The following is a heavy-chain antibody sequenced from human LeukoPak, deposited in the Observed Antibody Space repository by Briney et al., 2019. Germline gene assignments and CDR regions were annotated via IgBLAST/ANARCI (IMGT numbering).Heavy chain of an antibody. D-gene: IGHD3-22*01. J-gene: IGHJ4*02. V-gene: IGHV4-34*01. CDR3: ARGLWYYDSSNYFDY. CDR2: INHSGST. Sequence: SETLSLTCAVYGGSFSGYYWSWIRQPPGKGLEWIGEINHSGSTNYNPSLKSRVTISVDTSKNQFSLKLSSVTAADTAVYYCARGLWYYDSSNYFDYWGQGTLVTVS. CDR1: GGSFSGYY.